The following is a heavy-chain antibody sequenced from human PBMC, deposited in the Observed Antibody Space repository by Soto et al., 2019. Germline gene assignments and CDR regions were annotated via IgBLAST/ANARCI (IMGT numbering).Heavy chain of an antibody. CDR2: ISSSSGYI. J-gene: IGHJ4*02. Sequence: EVQLVESGGGLVKPGGSLRLSCAASGFTFSSYSMNWVRQAPGKGLEWVSSISSSSGYIYYADSVKGRFTISRDNAKNSLYLQMNSPRAEDTAVYYCARVKLGYCISTSCYHDYWGQGTLVTVSS. V-gene: IGHV3-21*01. CDR1: GFTFSSYS. CDR3: ARVKLGYCISTSCYHDY. D-gene: IGHD2-2*01.